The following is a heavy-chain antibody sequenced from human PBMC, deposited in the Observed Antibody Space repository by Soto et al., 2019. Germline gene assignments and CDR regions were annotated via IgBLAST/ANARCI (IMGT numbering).Heavy chain of an antibody. CDR2: IRSKANSYAT. J-gene: IGHJ6*02. V-gene: IGHV3-73*01. CDR3: TRHLFVDSSRSYYGMDV. D-gene: IGHD6-13*01. CDR1: GFTFSGSA. Sequence: GGSLRLSCAASGFTFSGSAMHWVRQASGKGLEWVGRIRSKANSYATAYAASVKGRFTISRDDSKNTAYLQMNSLKTEDTAVYYRTRHLFVDSSRSYYGMDVWGQGTTVTVSS.